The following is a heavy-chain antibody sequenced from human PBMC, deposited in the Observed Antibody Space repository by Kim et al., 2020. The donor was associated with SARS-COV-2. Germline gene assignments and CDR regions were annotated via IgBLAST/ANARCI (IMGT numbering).Heavy chain of an antibody. V-gene: IGHV3-23*01. J-gene: IGHJ4*02. CDR3: AKGRGGY. D-gene: IGHD3-16*01. CDR2: SGGST. Sequence: SGGSTNYADSVKGRFTISRDNSKNTLYLQMNSLRAEDTAVYYCAKGRGGYWGQGTLVTVSS.